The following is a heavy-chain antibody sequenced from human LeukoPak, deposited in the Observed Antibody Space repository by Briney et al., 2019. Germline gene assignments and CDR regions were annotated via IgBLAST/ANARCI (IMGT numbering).Heavy chain of an antibody. CDR1: GFTFSSYG. D-gene: IGHD2-15*01. J-gene: IGHJ4*02. V-gene: IGHV3-30*18. CDR3: AKDRDPPREYCNGGSCYTFDY. CDR2: VSSDGSNK. Sequence: PGGSLRLSCAASGFTFSSYGMHWVRQAPGKGLEWVAVVSSDGSNKYYVDSVKGRFTISRDNSKNTLYLQMDSLRDEDTAIYYCAKDRDPPREYCNGGSCYTFDYWGLGTLVTVSS.